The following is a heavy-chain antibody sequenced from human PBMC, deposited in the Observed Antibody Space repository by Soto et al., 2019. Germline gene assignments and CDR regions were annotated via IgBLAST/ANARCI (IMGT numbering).Heavy chain of an antibody. D-gene: IGHD2-15*01. V-gene: IGHV4-34*01. CDR2: INHSGST. Sequence: QVQLQQWGAGLLKPSETLSLTCAVYGGSFSGYYWSWIRQPPGKGLEWIGEINHSGSTNYNPSLKSRGTISVDTSKNQFSLKLSSVTAADTAVYYCALVVVVAATTNAFDIWGQGTMVTVSS. CDR3: ALVVVVAATTNAFDI. CDR1: GGSFSGYY. J-gene: IGHJ3*02.